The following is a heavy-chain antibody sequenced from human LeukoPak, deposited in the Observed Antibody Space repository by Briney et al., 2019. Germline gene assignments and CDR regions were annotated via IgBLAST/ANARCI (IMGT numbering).Heavy chain of an antibody. V-gene: IGHV4-30-4*08. Sequence: SETLSLTCTVSGGSISSGDYYWSWIRQPPGKGLEWIGYIYYSGSTYYDPSLKSRVVISLDKYNKQFSLKLSAVTAADTAVYYCARDGWFGEYYFDYWGQGTLVTVSS. D-gene: IGHD3-10*01. CDR1: GGSISSGDYY. J-gene: IGHJ4*02. CDR3: ARDGWFGEYYFDY. CDR2: IYYSGST.